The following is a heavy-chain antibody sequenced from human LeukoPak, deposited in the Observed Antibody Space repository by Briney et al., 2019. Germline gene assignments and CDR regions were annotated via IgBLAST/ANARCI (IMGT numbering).Heavy chain of an antibody. CDR1: GFTFSSYS. D-gene: IGHD3-10*02. J-gene: IGHJ4*02. CDR3: ARERLLSSKTDY. V-gene: IGHV3-21*01. CDR2: ISSSSYI. Sequence: GGSLRLSCAASGFTFSSYSMNWVRQAPGKGLEWVSSISSSSYIYYADSVKGRFTISRDNAKNSLYLQMNSLRAEDTAVYFCARERLLSSKTDYWGQGTLVTVSS.